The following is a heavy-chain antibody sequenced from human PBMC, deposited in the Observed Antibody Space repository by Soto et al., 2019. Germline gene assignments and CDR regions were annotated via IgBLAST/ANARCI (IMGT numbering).Heavy chain of an antibody. CDR1: GFTFRNND. J-gene: IGHJ6*02. CDR2: ISAAGDP. Sequence: EVQLVESGGGLVQPGGSLRLSCEASGFTFRNNDMHWVRQGTGKGLEWVSGISAAGDPDYADSVEGRFTISREYAQNSFFLQMNSLRVGDTAVYYCARTDRDFYGLDVWGQGTTVIVSS. CDR3: ARTDRDFYGLDV. V-gene: IGHV3-13*05.